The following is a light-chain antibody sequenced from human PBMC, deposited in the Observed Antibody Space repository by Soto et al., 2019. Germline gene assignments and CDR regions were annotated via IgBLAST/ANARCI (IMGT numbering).Light chain of an antibody. CDR3: HQYGGSPQT. V-gene: IGKV3-20*01. J-gene: IGKJ1*01. CDR1: QSVSSNY. Sequence: EIVLTQSPGTLSLSPGERATLSCRASQSVSSNYLAWYQQKPGQAPRPLIYDASSRATGIPDRFSGSGSGTEFTLTISRLEPEDFAVYYCHQYGGSPQTFGQGTNVDI. CDR2: DAS.